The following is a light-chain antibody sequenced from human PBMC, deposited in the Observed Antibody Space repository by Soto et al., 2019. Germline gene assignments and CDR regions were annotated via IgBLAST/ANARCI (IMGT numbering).Light chain of an antibody. CDR1: QSISSW. J-gene: IGKJ4*01. V-gene: IGKV1-5*03. CDR2: KAS. Sequence: DIHMTQSPSTLSASVGDRVTINSPASQSISSWLAWYQQKPGKAPKLLIYKASSLESGVPSRFSGSGSGTEFTLTISSLQPEDFATYYCQQLNSYPLTFGGGTKVDIK. CDR3: QQLNSYPLT.